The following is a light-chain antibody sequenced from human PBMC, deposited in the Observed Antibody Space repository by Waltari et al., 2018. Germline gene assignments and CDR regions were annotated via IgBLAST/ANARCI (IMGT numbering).Light chain of an antibody. CDR1: QSLLHSNGYNY. CDR3: MQALQTPIT. V-gene: IGKV2-28*01. CDR2: LGS. J-gene: IGKJ5*01. Sequence: IVMTQSPLSLPVTPVEPSSISFRSSQSLLHSNGYNYLDWYLQKPGQSPQLLIYLGSNRASGVTDRFSGSGSGTDFTLKISRVEAEDVGVYYCMQALQTPITFGQGTRLEIK.